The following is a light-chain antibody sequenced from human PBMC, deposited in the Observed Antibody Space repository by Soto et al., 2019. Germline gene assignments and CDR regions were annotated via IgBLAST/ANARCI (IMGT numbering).Light chain of an antibody. CDR2: DVS. Sequence: QSALTQPASVSGSPGQSITISCTGTSSDVGGYNYVSWYQQHPGKAPKLMIYDVSNRPPGVSNRFSGSKSGNTASRTISGLQAEDEADYSCRSYTSSSTLVFGGGTKLTVL. V-gene: IGLV2-14*01. CDR3: RSYTSSSTLV. CDR1: SSDVGGYNY. J-gene: IGLJ2*01.